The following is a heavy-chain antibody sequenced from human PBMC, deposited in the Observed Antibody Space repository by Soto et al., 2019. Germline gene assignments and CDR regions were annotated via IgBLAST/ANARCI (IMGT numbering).Heavy chain of an antibody. D-gene: IGHD3-22*01. Sequence: ASVKVSCKASGYTFTSYGISWVRQAPGQGLEWMGWISAYNGNTNYAQKLQGRVTMTTDTSTSTAYMELRSLRSDDTAVYYCARYYDSSGYYYYYGMDVWGQGTTVTVSS. CDR1: GYTFTSYG. CDR2: ISAYNGNT. V-gene: IGHV1-18*01. J-gene: IGHJ6*02. CDR3: ARYYDSSGYYYYYGMDV.